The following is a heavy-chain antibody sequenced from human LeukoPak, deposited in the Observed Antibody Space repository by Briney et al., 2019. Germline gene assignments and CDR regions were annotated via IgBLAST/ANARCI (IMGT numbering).Heavy chain of an antibody. Sequence: ASVKVSCKASGYTFTSYYMHWVRQAPGQGLEWMGIINHSGGSTSYAQKFQGRVTMTRDTSTSTVYMELSSLRSEDTAVYYCASVYSHGDHDYWGQGTLVTVSS. D-gene: IGHD4-17*01. CDR2: INHSGGST. J-gene: IGHJ4*02. CDR3: ASVYSHGDHDY. CDR1: GYTFTSYY. V-gene: IGHV1-46*01.